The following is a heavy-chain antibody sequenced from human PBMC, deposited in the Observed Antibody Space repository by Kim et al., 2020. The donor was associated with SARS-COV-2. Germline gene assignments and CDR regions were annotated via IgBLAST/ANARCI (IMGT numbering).Heavy chain of an antibody. CDR3: AKGYTSSPVEY. V-gene: IGHV3-23*05. CDR2: T. D-gene: IGHD2-2*02. J-gene: IGHJ4*02. Sequence: TFYADSVKGRFTISRDNTKNTLFMQMNSLRVEDTAIYYCAKGYTSSPVEYWGQGTLVTVSS.